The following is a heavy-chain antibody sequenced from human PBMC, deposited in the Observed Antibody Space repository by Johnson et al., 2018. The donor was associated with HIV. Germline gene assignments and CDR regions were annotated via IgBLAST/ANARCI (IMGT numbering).Heavy chain of an antibody. D-gene: IGHD2-15*01. Sequence: QVQLVESGGGVVRPGGSLRLSCAASGFTFSDYYMSWIRQAPGKGLEWVAVISYDGSNKYYADSVKGRFTISRDSSKNTLYLQVNSLRAEDTAVYYCAKDRQRSPDIVVVVAAGRVIDIWGQGTMVTVSS. CDR1: GFTFSDYY. CDR2: ISYDGSNK. J-gene: IGHJ3*02. V-gene: IGHV3-30*18. CDR3: AKDRQRSPDIVVVVAAGRVIDI.